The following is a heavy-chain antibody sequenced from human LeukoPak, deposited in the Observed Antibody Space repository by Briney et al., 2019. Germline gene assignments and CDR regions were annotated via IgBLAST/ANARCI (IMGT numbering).Heavy chain of an antibody. D-gene: IGHD3-3*01. CDR3: AKDGDPVHY. CDR2: ISYDGSNK. CDR1: GFSISSYG. Sequence: GRSLRLSCAASGFSISSYGMHWGRQAPGKGLEWVAVISYDGSNKYYADSVKGRFTISRDNSKNTLYLQMNSLRAEDTAVYYCAKDGDPVHYWGQGTLVTVSS. J-gene: IGHJ4*02. V-gene: IGHV3-30*18.